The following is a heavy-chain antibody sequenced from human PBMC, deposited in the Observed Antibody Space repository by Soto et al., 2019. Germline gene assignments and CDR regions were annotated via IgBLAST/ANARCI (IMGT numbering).Heavy chain of an antibody. D-gene: IGHD3-3*01. J-gene: IGHJ4*02. Sequence: QVQLVESGGGVVQPGRCLRMSCAASGITFSRHTMHWVSQAPGKGLEWVAAISDDGSNTYYADSVKGRFTISRDNSKNTQYLQMNSQSSEDTAVHHCAREVYYDIWSGFNTHPYYFDDWGQGTLVTVSS. V-gene: IGHV3-30-3*01. CDR2: ISDDGSNT. CDR3: AREVYYDIWSGFNTHPYYFDD. CDR1: GITFSRHT.